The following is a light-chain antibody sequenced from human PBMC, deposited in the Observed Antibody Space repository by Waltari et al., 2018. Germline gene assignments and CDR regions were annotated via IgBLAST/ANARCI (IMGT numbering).Light chain of an antibody. CDR3: QQYYSSPRT. CDR2: WAS. J-gene: IGKJ1*01. CDR1: QSVLYSSNNKNY. V-gene: IGKV4-1*01. Sequence: DIVMTQSPDSLPVSLGERATITCKSTQSVLYSSNNKNYLAWYQQKPGQPPKLLISWASTRESGVPDRFSGSGSGTDFTLTISSLQAEDVAVYYCQQYYSSPRTFGQGTKVEIK.